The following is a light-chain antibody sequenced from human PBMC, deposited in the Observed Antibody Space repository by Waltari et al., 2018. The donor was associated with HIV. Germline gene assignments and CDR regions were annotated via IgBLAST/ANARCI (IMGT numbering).Light chain of an antibody. CDR2: DVT. V-gene: IGLV2-8*01. Sequence: QSALTQPTSASGSPGKSVSISCNGASSDVGDFKYVSWYQQHPGKAPKLLIYDVTKRPSGVPDRFSGSKSGNTASLTVSGLQAEDEAHYYCSSYAGSSMSYAFGTGTKVTVL. CDR3: SSYAGSSMSYA. CDR1: SSDVGDFKY. J-gene: IGLJ1*01.